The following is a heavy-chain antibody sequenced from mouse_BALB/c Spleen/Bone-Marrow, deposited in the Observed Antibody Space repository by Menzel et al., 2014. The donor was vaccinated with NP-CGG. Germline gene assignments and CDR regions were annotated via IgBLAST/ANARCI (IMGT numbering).Heavy chain of an antibody. D-gene: IGHD2-2*01. CDR3: AREGYGYQYFDY. J-gene: IGHJ2*01. CDR2: IDTSDSYT. Sequence: SGAELVMPGASVKMSCKASGYTFTDYWMHWVKQRPGQGLEWIGAIDTSDSYTSYNQKFKGKATLTVDESSSTAYMQLSSLTSEDSAVYYCAREGYGYQYFDYWGQGTTLTVSS. CDR1: GYTFTDYW. V-gene: IGHV1-69*01.